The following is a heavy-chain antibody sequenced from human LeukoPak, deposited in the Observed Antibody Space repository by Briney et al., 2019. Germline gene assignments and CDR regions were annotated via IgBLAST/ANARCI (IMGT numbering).Heavy chain of an antibody. Sequence: SVKVSCKASGITFTSSAMQWVRQARGQRLEWIGWIAVGSGNTNYAQKFQERVTITRDMSTSTAYMELSSLRSEDTAVYYCAAGSGRGTGYQGWGQGTLVTVSS. CDR3: AAGSGRGTGYQG. V-gene: IGHV1-58*02. CDR2: IAVGSGNT. J-gene: IGHJ4*02. D-gene: IGHD3/OR15-3a*01. CDR1: GITFTSSA.